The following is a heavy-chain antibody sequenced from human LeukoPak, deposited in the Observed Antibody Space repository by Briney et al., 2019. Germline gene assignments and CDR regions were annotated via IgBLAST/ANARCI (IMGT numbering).Heavy chain of an antibody. D-gene: IGHD6-13*01. CDR1: GYTLTELS. J-gene: IGHJ4*02. CDR2: FDPEDGET. V-gene: IGHV1-24*01. CDR3: ATVFPYSSSWPVDY. Sequence: ASVNVSCKVSGYTLTELSMHWVRQAPGKGLEGMGGFDPEDGETIYAQKFQGRVTMTEDTSTDTAYMELSSLRSEDTAVYYCATVFPYSSSWPVDYWGQGTLVTVSS.